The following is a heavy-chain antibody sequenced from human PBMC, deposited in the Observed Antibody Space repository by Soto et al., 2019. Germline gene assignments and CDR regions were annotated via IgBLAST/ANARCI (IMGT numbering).Heavy chain of an antibody. CDR2: ISAYNGNT. Sequence: AVKVSCKASGYTFTSYGISWVRQAPGQGLEWMGWISAYNGNTNYAQKLQGRVIMTTDTSTSTAYMKLRSLRCDDTAVYYCAREGYYDSSGYFYPGFDDWGQGTLVTVSS. D-gene: IGHD3-22*01. J-gene: IGHJ4*02. CDR1: GYTFTSYG. CDR3: AREGYYDSSGYFYPGFDD. V-gene: IGHV1-18*04.